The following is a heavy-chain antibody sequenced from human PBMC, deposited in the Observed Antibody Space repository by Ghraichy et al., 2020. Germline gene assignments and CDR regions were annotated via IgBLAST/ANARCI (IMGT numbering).Heavy chain of an antibody. CDR3: ARAPLYFYHSSGHLYYFDY. J-gene: IGHJ4*02. CDR2: ISSSSTTI. Sequence: GGSLRLSCAASGFTFSTYSMNWVRQAPGKGLEWVSYISSSSTTIYYADSVKGRFTISRDNVRNSLYLQMNSLRAEDTAIYYCARAPLYFYHSSGHLYYFDYWGPGTLVIVSS. D-gene: IGHD3-22*01. CDR1: GFTFSTYS. V-gene: IGHV3-48*01.